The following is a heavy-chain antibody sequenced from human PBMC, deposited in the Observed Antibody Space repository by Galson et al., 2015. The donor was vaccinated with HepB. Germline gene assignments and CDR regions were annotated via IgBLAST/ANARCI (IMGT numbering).Heavy chain of an antibody. CDR2: LQYDASNT. Sequence: SLRLSCAASGFTLSIYDIHWVRQAPGKGLEWVAFLQYDASNTYYADSVKGRFTFSRDNSKNTVYLQMNSLRAEDTAVYYCAKGGGSGSFYILSRESYHSYTMDVWGRGTMVAVSS. V-gene: IGHV3-30*02. D-gene: IGHD3-10*01. CDR3: AKGGGSGSFYILSRESYHSYTMDV. J-gene: IGHJ6*02. CDR1: GFTLSIYD.